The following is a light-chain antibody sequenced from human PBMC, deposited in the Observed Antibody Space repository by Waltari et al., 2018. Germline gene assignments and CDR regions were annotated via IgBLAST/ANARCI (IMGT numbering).Light chain of an antibody. J-gene: IGLJ1*01. CDR3: SSYAGSDLFV. V-gene: IGLV2-8*01. Sequence: QSALTQPPSASGSPGQSFTIPCTGTSTDVGGYNYVSWYHQHPGKAPKLMTYEVSKRPSGVPDRFSGSKSGNTASLTVSGLQAEDEADYYCSSYAGSDLFVFGTGTKVTVL. CDR1: STDVGGYNY. CDR2: EVS.